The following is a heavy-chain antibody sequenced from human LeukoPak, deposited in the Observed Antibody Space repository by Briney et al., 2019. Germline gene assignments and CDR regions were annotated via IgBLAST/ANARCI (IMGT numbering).Heavy chain of an antibody. CDR3: ARGAYCTSINCYGFDY. D-gene: IGHD2-2*01. V-gene: IGHV4-34*01. CDR2: LSHTGNT. Sequence: SETLSLTCAVSGGSFSAFYWSWIRQPPGEGLEWVGELSHTGNTNYNPSLKSRVTFSVDTSKRQFSLKLKSVTAADTAVYYCARGAYCTSINCYGFDYWGQGLLVTVSS. CDR1: GGSFSAFY. J-gene: IGHJ4*02.